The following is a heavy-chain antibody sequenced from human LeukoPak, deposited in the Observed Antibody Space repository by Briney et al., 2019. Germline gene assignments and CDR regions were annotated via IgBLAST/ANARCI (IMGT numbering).Heavy chain of an antibody. Sequence: ASVNVSCKASDYTFTTYGISWLRQAPGQGLEWMGRINADNGNTHFAQKFQGRVTLTTDRSTSTAYMELRSLTSDDTAVYYCARDWPAVITDHWGQGSLVIVSS. CDR1: DYTFTTYG. CDR2: INADNGNT. CDR3: ARDWPAVITDH. J-gene: IGHJ4*02. V-gene: IGHV1-18*01. D-gene: IGHD2-21*01.